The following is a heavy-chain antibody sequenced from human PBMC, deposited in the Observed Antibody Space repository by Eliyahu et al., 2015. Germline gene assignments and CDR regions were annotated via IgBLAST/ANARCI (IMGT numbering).Heavy chain of an antibody. CDR2: ISGSGRNT. CDR3: AKDPRLGTTEDEWQPRRGYDY. CDR1: GFXFSNYA. J-gene: IGHJ4*02. D-gene: IGHD1-1*01. Sequence: EVQLVESGGGLVQPGGSLXLSCAASGFXFSNYAXXWVRQAPGEGLGWGSAISGSGRNTFYADSVKGRFTISRDNSKNTLYLQMNSLRAEDTAVYYCAKDPRLGTTEDEWQPRRGYDYWGQGTLVTVSS. V-gene: IGHV3-23*04.